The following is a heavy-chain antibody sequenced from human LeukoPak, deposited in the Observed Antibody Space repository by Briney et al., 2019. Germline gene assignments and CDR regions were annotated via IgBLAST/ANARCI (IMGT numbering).Heavy chain of an antibody. J-gene: IGHJ1*01. CDR1: GFTFSSYW. D-gene: IGHD3-22*01. V-gene: IGHV3-74*01. Sequence: GGSLRLSCAASGFTFSSYWMHWVRQAPGKGLVWVPRIKSDGSTNYADSVKGRFTISRDNAKNTLSLQMNSLRAEDTGVYYCARAPSEIGGYYPEYFRHWGQGTLVAVSS. CDR3: ARAPSEIGGYYPEYFRH. CDR2: IKSDGST.